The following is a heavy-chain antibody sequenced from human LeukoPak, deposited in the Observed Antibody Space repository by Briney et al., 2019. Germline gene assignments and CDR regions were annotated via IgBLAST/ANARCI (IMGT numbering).Heavy chain of an antibody. CDR2: ISGSGSST. Sequence: GGSLRLSCAASGFTFPNYGMTWVRQAPGKGLEWVPTISGSGSSTYYADSVKGRFTLSRDNSKNTVSLQMNSLRVEDTAVYYCAKDRWGSGGSGGGDYWGQGTLVTVSS. D-gene: IGHD2-15*01. CDR3: AKDRWGSGGSGGGDY. V-gene: IGHV3-23*01. J-gene: IGHJ4*02. CDR1: GFTFPNYG.